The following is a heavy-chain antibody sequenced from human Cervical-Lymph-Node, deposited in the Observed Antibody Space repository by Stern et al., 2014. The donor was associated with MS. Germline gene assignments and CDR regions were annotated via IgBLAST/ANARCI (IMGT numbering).Heavy chain of an antibody. CDR1: GGSISSGSYY. CDR3: ARHFDYYYYGMDV. V-gene: IGHV4-39*01. CDR2: IYYSGST. Sequence: QLQLQESGPGLVKPSETLSLTCTVSGGSISSGSYYWGWIRQPPGKGLEWIGSIYYSGSTYYNPSLKSRVTISVDTSKNQFSLQRSSVTAADPAVYYCARHFDYYYYGMDVWGQGTTVTVSS. J-gene: IGHJ6*02.